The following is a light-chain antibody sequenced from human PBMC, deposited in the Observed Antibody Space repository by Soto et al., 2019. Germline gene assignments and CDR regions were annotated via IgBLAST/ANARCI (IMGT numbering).Light chain of an antibody. V-gene: IGLV2-11*01. CDR1: SSDVGGYNY. CDR2: DVN. Sequence: QSALTQPRSVSGSPGQSVTISCTGTSSDVGGYNYVSWYQQHPGKAPKLMIYDVNKRPSGVPDRFSGSKSGYTASLTISGLQAEDEADYCCCSYAGSYPVVFGGGTKLTVL. CDR3: CSYAGSYPVV. J-gene: IGLJ2*01.